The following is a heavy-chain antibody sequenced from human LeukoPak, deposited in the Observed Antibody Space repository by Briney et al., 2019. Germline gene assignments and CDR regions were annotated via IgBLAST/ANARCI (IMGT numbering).Heavy chain of an antibody. J-gene: IGHJ5*02. CDR3: ARGWRSSENWFDP. Sequence: ASVKVSCKASGYTFTSYDINWVRQATGQGLEWMGWMNPNSGNTGYAQKFQGRVTITRNTSISTAYMELSSLRSEDTAVYYCARGWRSSENWFDPWGQGTLVTVSS. CDR2: MNPNSGNT. D-gene: IGHD6-6*01. V-gene: IGHV1-8*01. CDR1: GYTFTSYD.